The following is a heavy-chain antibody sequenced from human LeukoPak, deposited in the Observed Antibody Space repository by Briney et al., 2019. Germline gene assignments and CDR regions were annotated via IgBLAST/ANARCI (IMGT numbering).Heavy chain of an antibody. CDR1: GFTFDDYA. CDR3: AKGSGYYDSSGHFDY. V-gene: IGHV3-9*01. CDR2: ISWNSGSI. D-gene: IGHD3-22*01. J-gene: IGHJ4*02. Sequence: GGSLRLSCAASGFTFDDYAMHWVRQAPGKGLEWVSGISWNSGSIGYADSVKGRFTISRDNAKNSLYLQMNSLITEDTALYYCAKGSGYYDSSGHFDYWGQGTLVTVSS.